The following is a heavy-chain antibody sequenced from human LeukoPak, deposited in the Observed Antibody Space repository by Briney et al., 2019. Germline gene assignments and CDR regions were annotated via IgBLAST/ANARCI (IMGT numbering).Heavy chain of an antibody. Sequence: GGSLRLSCAASGFTFSSYAMSWVRQAPGKGLEWVSAISGSCGSTYYADSVKGRFTISRDNSKNTLYLQMDSLRAEDTAVYYCAKALPTWNYVPLDYWGQGTLVTVSS. V-gene: IGHV3-23*01. CDR3: AKALPTWNYVPLDY. D-gene: IGHD1-7*01. J-gene: IGHJ4*02. CDR1: GFTFSSYA. CDR2: ISGSCGST.